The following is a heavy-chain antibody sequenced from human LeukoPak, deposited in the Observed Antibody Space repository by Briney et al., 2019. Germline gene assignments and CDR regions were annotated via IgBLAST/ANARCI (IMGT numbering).Heavy chain of an antibody. V-gene: IGHV1-2*02. CDR1: GYTFTGYY. Sequence: GASVKVSCKASGYTFTGYYMHWVRQAPGQGREWMGWINPNSGGTNYAQKFQGRVTMTRDTSISTAYMELSRLRSDDTAVYYCARDERYDSSGYPFDYWGQGTLVTVSS. J-gene: IGHJ4*02. CDR2: INPNSGGT. CDR3: ARDERYDSSGYPFDY. D-gene: IGHD3-22*01.